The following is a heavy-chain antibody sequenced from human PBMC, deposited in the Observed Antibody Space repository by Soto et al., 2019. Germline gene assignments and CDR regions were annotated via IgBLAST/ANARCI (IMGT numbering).Heavy chain of an antibody. V-gene: IGHV4-39*01. CDR3: ARHGSVLGVVTRWFEP. CDR1: GGSISSSSYY. D-gene: IGHD2-21*02. CDR2: FYYNGSA. Sequence: SETLSLTCTVSGGSISSSSYYWGWIRQPSVKGLGCIGSFYYNGSAYYNPPLKGRVTMTVDTSKNQFALKLSSVTAADTAVYYCARHGSVLGVVTRWFEPWGQGTLVTVS. J-gene: IGHJ5*02.